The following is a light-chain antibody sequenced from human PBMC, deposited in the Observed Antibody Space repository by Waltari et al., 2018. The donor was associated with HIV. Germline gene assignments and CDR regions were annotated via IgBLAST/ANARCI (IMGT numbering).Light chain of an antibody. Sequence: DIQTTQSPSSLSASVGDRVTITCLASQNISKVLNWYQQNSGKDPNPLINGSSTLQSGVLSRFSGSGAETDVTLTISGLHPEDSATYYWQQTYTAPWTFAQGTKVESK. CDR2: GSS. V-gene: IGKV1-39*01. CDR1: QNISKV. CDR3: QQTYTAPWT. J-gene: IGKJ1*01.